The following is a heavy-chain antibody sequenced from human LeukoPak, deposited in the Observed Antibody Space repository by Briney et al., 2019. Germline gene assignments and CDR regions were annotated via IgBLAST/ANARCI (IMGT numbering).Heavy chain of an antibody. CDR3: ARENIAARPDYYYYMGV. J-gene: IGHJ6*03. CDR1: GGSISSSSYY. Sequence: SETLSLTCTVSGGSISSSSYYWGWIRQPPGKGLEWIGSIYYSGSTYYNPSLKSRVTISVDTSKNQFSLKLSSVTAADTAVYYCARENIAARPDYYYYMGVWGKGTTVTVSS. CDR2: IYYSGST. V-gene: IGHV4-39*07. D-gene: IGHD6-6*01.